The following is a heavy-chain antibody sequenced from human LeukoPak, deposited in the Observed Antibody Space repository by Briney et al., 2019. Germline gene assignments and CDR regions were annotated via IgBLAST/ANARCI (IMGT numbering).Heavy chain of an antibody. CDR2: IYPGDSDT. CDR1: GYTFTKYW. CDR3: ATSESQTRFDY. V-gene: IGHV5-51*01. Sequence: GESLKISCQGSGYTFTKYWIGWVRQMPGQGLEWMGLIYPGDSDTRYSPSFQGQVTFSADRSVTTAYLQWSSLKASDTAMYYCATSESQTRFDYWGQGTLVTVSS. D-gene: IGHD1/OR15-1a*01. J-gene: IGHJ4*02.